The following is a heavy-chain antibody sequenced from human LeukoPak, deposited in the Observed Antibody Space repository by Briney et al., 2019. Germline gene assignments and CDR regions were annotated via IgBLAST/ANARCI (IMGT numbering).Heavy chain of an antibody. V-gene: IGHV4-59*01. CDR3: ARPTYYYDSSGSRYAFDI. J-gene: IGHJ3*02. CDR1: GGSISSYY. Sequence: SETLSLTCTVSGGSISSYYWSWIRQPPGKALEWLGYIYYSGSTNYNPSLKSRVTISVDTSKNQFSLKLSSVTAADTAVYYCARPTYYYDSSGSRYAFDIWGQGTMVTVSS. CDR2: IYYSGST. D-gene: IGHD3-22*01.